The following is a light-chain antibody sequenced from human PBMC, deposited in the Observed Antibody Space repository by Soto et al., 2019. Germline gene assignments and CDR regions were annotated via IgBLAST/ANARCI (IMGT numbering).Light chain of an antibody. CDR1: SSDVGVYDY. CDR2: DVN. V-gene: IGLV2-14*03. CDR3: ASYTRPTTPVL. Sequence: QSVLTQPASVSGSPGQSITISCIGSSSDVGVYDYVSWYQQHPGTAPKLIIFDVNNRPSGVSDRFSGSKSGNTASLTISGLQADDEANYYCASYTRPTTPVLFGGGTKLTVL. J-gene: IGLJ2*01.